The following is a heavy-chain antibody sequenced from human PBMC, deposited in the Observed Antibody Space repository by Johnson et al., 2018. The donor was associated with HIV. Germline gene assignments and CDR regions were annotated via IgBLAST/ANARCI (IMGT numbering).Heavy chain of an antibody. CDR3: ARGYILTGYSGVFDM. CDR1: GFTFSSYA. Sequence: VQLVESGGGLVQPGGSLRLSCAASGFTFSSYAMSWVRQAPGKGLEWVAAISGSGGSTYYADPVKGRFTISRDNSKNTGYLQMNRLRAEDTAVYYCARGYILTGYSGVFDMWGQGTMVTVSS. CDR2: ISGSGGST. D-gene: IGHD3-9*01. J-gene: IGHJ3*02. V-gene: IGHV3-23*04.